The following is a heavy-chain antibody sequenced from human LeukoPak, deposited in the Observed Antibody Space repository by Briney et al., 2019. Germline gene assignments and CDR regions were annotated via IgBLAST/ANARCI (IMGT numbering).Heavy chain of an antibody. CDR1: GFTFSSYA. J-gene: IGHJ4*02. D-gene: IGHD3-3*01. CDR3: AKSPEMYYDFWSGPLDY. CDR2: ISGSGGST. V-gene: IGHV3-23*01. Sequence: GGSLRLSCAASGFTFSSYAMSWVRQAPGKGLEWVSAISGSGGSTYYADSVKGRFTISRDNSKNTLYLQMNSLRAEDTAVYYCAKSPEMYYDFWSGPLDYWGQGTLVTVSS.